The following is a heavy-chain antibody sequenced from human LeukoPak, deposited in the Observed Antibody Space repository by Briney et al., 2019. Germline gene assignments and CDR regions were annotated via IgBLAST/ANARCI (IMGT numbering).Heavy chain of an antibody. CDR1: GFTFSSYA. Sequence: PGGSLRLSCAASGFTFSSYAMNWVRQAPGKGLEWVSIISGSGDSTYYADSVKGRFTISRDNAKNTLYLQMNSLRAEDTAVYYCARGRGYSYGFLVYWGQGTLVTVSS. D-gene: IGHD5-18*01. CDR3: ARGRGYSYGFLVY. V-gene: IGHV3-23*01. J-gene: IGHJ4*02. CDR2: ISGSGDST.